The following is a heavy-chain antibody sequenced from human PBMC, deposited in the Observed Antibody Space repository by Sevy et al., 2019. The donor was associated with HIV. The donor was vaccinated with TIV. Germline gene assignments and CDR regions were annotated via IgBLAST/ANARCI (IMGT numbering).Heavy chain of an antibody. V-gene: IGHV3-30*18. CDR3: AKPDRGGYCSSTSCAWFDY. CDR1: GFTFSSYG. CDR2: ISYDGSNK. Sequence: GGSLRLSCAASGFTFSSYGMHWVRQAPGKGLEWVAVISYDGSNKYYADSVKGRFTISRDNSKNTLYLQMNSRRAEDTAVYYCAKPDRGGYCSSTSCAWFDYWGQGTLVTVSS. J-gene: IGHJ4*02. D-gene: IGHD2-2*01.